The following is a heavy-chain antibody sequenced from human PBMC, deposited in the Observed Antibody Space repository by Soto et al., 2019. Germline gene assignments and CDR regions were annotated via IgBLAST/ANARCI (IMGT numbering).Heavy chain of an antibody. V-gene: IGHV3-23*01. D-gene: IGHD6-19*01. CDR2: ISGSGGST. J-gene: IGHJ5*02. Sequence: GGSLRLSCAASGFTFSSYAMSWVRQAPGKGLEWVSAISGSGGSTYYADSVKGRFTISRDNSKNTLYLQMNSLRAEDTAVYYCAKRRSSGWYGYNWFDPWGQGTLVTVSS. CDR3: AKRRSSGWYGYNWFDP. CDR1: GFTFSSYA.